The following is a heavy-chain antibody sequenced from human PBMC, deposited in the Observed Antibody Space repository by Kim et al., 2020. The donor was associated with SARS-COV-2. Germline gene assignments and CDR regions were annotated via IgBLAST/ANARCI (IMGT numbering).Heavy chain of an antibody. J-gene: IGHJ4*02. CDR2: IYYSGST. D-gene: IGHD5-18*01. V-gene: IGHV4-39*01. Sequence: SETLSLTCTVSGGSISSSSYYWGWIRQPPGKGLEWIGSIYYSGSTYYNPSLKSRVTISVDTSKNQFSLKLSSVTAADTAVYYCASQQRGGYSYGYDYWGQGTLVTVSS. CDR1: GGSISSSSYY. CDR3: ASQQRGGYSYGYDY.